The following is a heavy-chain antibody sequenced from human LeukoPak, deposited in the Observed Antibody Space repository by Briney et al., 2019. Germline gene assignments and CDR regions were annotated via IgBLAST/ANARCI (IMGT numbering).Heavy chain of an antibody. D-gene: IGHD3-22*01. Sequence: PSETLSLTCTVSGGSISSSSYYWGWIRQPPGKGLEWIGSVYYSGSTYYNPSLKSRVTTSVDTSKNQFSLKLSSVTAADTAVYYCARQYYYDSSGYYYWGQGTLVTVSS. CDR2: VYYSGST. J-gene: IGHJ4*02. V-gene: IGHV4-39*01. CDR3: ARQYYYDSSGYYY. CDR1: GGSISSSSYY.